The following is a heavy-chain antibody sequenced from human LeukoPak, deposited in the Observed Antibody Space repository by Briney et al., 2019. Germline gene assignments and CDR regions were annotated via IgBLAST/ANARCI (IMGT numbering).Heavy chain of an antibody. Sequence: GESLKISCKGSGYSFTSYWIAWVRQMPGKGLEWMGIIYPGDSDTRYSPSFQGQVTISVDKSISTAYLQWSSLKASDTAMYYCARRGYYDSCPGKNWFDPWGQGTLVTVSS. CDR2: IYPGDSDT. V-gene: IGHV5-51*01. CDR1: GYSFTSYW. D-gene: IGHD3-22*01. CDR3: ARRGYYDSCPGKNWFDP. J-gene: IGHJ5*02.